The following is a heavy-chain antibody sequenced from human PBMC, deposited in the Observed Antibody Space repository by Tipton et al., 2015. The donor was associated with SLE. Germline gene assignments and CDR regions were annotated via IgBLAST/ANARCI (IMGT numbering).Heavy chain of an antibody. CDR3: AKENGSGSYLDY. V-gene: IGHV3-30*18. CDR2: IWYDGSNK. D-gene: IGHD3-10*01. J-gene: IGHJ4*02. Sequence: RSLRLSCAASGFTFSSYGMHWVRQAPGKGLEWVAVIWYDGSNKYYADSVKGRFTISRDNSKNTLYLQMNSLRAEDTAVYYCAKENGSGSYLDYWGQGTLVTVSS. CDR1: GFTFSSYG.